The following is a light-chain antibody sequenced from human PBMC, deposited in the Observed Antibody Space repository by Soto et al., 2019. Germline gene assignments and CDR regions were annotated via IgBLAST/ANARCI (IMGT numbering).Light chain of an antibody. CDR1: QSVRTN. J-gene: IGKJ1*01. CDR2: YSS. CDR3: QQYAYWPET. V-gene: IGKV3D-15*01. Sequence: EVMMTQFPDTVSVTPGETVTLSCGASQSVRTNLAWYQQRPGQAPRLLIHYSSTRASDIPARFSGSGSVTNFTLAISSLQSEDFAVYYCQQYAYWPETFGQGTKVEIK.